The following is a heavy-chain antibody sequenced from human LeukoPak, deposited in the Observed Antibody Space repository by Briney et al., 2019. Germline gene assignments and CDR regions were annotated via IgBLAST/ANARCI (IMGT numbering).Heavy chain of an antibody. CDR2: ISWNSGTI. Sequence: PGRSLRLSCAASGFTFDDYAMHWVRQAPGKGLEWVSGISWNSGTIGYADSVKGRFTISRDNAKNSPYLQMNSLRAEDTALYYCAKDHKVVSYYYGMDVWGQGTTVTVSS. CDR3: AKDHKVVSYYYGMDV. J-gene: IGHJ6*02. D-gene: IGHD2-2*01. V-gene: IGHV3-9*01. CDR1: GFTFDDYA.